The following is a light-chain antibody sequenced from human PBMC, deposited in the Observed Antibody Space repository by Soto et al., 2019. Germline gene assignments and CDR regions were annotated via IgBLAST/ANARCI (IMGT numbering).Light chain of an antibody. CDR3: MQGTHWRPR. J-gene: IGKJ4*01. CDR2: HVS. Sequence: DVVMTQSPLSLPVTLGQPASISCRSSESLAYSDGNTYLSWFQQRPGQSPRRLIYHVSKRDSGVPDRFSGSGSGTDFTLKISRVEAEDVGVYYCMQGTHWRPRFGAGTKVDIK. CDR1: ESLAYSDGNTY. V-gene: IGKV2-30*01.